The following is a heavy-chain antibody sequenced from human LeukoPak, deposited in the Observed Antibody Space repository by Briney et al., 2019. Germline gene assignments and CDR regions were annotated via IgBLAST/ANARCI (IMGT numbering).Heavy chain of an antibody. CDR1: GASISNYY. D-gene: IGHD6-13*01. Sequence: PSETLPLTCTVSGASISNYYWSWIRQSPGKGLEWIGYMLYSGSTNQNPSLRSRVTISVDTSKNQFSLKLSSVTAADTAVYYCARDPSQYSSSWYFDYWGQGTLVTVSS. J-gene: IGHJ4*02. CDR2: MLYSGST. V-gene: IGHV4-59*01. CDR3: ARDPSQYSSSWYFDY.